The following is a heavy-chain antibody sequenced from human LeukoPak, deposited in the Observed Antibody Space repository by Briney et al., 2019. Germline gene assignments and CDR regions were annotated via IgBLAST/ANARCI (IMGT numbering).Heavy chain of an antibody. CDR1: GFTFDDYA. Sequence: GRSLRLSCAASGFTFDDYAMHWVRQAPGKGLGWVSGISWNSGSIGYADSVKGRFTISRDNAKNSLYLQMNSLRAEDTALYYCAKAPSWYRSYFDYWGQGTLVTVSS. J-gene: IGHJ4*02. D-gene: IGHD6-13*01. V-gene: IGHV3-9*01. CDR3: AKAPSWYRSYFDY. CDR2: ISWNSGSI.